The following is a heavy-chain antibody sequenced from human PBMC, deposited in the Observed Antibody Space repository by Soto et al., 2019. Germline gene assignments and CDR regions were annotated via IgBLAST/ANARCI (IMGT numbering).Heavy chain of an antibody. CDR2: IYTSASI. J-gene: IGHJ6*02. CDR1: GADINTYS. Sequence: SETLSLTCSVSGADINTYSWTWSRQPAGKGLEWIGRIYTSASINYNPSLKGRVTLSVDTSTNQVSLRLASVTAADTAIYYCARDREAGYNFYYGMDVWGQGTTVTVSS. D-gene: IGHD6-19*01. CDR3: ARDREAGYNFYYGMDV. V-gene: IGHV4-4*07.